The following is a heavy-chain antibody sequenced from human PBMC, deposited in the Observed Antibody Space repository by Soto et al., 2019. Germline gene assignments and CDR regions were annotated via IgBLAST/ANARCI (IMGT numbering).Heavy chain of an antibody. Sequence: QVQLVQSGTEVKKPGASVKVSCKASGYTFTNYGISWVRQAPGQGLEWMGWISGYNGDTDYAQKVQGRVTMTTHTSTSTVYMELRSLSSDDTAVYYCAREGIRPYSYSGMDVWGQGTTVTVSS. CDR1: GYTFTNYG. D-gene: IGHD3-10*01. CDR3: AREGIRPYSYSGMDV. CDR2: ISGYNGDT. J-gene: IGHJ6*02. V-gene: IGHV1-18*01.